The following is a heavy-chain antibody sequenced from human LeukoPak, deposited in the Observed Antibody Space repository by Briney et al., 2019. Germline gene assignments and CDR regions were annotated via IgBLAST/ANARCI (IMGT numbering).Heavy chain of an antibody. J-gene: IGHJ1*01. CDR3: PKDPSYNSGWNKFFNK. CDR1: GFTFNNYA. D-gene: IGHD6-19*01. Sequence: GGSLRLSCAASGFTFNNYAMSWVRQAPGKGLEWVSSISGSAGSTYYADSVKGRFTVSRDNSKNTLYLQVNSLRVEDTAMYYCPKDPSYNSGWNKFFNKWGKGTLVTVS. V-gene: IGHV3-23*01. CDR2: ISGSAGST.